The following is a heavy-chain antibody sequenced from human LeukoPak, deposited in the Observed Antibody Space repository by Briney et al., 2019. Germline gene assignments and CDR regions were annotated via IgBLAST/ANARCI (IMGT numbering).Heavy chain of an antibody. Sequence: GGSLRLSCSASGFIFSAYIMNWVRQAPGKGLEWVSSISSSSSYIYYADSVKGRFTISRDNAKNSLYLQMNSLRAEDTAVYYCARDIVGANHIDYWGQGTLVTVSS. CDR1: GFIFSAYI. J-gene: IGHJ4*02. V-gene: IGHV3-21*01. CDR3: ARDIVGANHIDY. CDR2: ISSSSSYI. D-gene: IGHD1-26*01.